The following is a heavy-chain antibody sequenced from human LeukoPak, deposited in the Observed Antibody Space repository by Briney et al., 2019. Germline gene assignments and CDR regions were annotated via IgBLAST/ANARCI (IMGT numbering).Heavy chain of an antibody. J-gene: IGHJ3*02. CDR3: ARAIIAVAGTSQDI. D-gene: IGHD6-19*01. Sequence: PSETLSLTCTVSGGSISSYYWSWIRQPPGKGLEWIGYIYYSGSTNYNPSLKSRVTISVDTSKNQFSLKLSSVTAADTAVYYCARAIIAVAGTSQDIWGQGTMVTVSS. CDR1: GGSISSYY. CDR2: IYYSGST. V-gene: IGHV4-59*01.